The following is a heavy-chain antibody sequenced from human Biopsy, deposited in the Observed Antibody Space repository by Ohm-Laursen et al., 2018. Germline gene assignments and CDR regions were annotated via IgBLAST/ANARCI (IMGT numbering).Heavy chain of an antibody. V-gene: IGHV1-46*01. CDR1: GYTFTGQY. D-gene: IGHD5-18*01. J-gene: IGHJ6*02. CDR3: ARDWNSGWRLPGMVNYYYNGMDV. CDR2: INPSGGST. Sequence: ASVKVSCKASGYTFTGQYLHWVRQAPGQGLEWMGIINPSGGSTSNTQKFQGRVTMTRDTSTSTVYMELSSLRSEDTAVYYCARDWNSGWRLPGMVNYYYNGMDVWGQGTTVTVSS.